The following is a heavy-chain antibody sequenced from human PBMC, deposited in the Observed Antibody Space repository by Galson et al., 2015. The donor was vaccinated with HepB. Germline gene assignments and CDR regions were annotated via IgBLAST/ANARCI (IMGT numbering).Heavy chain of an antibody. Sequence: SLRLSCAASGFTFSDYYMSWIRQAPGKGLEWVSYISSSSSYTNYADSVKGRFTISRDNAKNSLYLQMNSLRAEDTAVYYCARASGGNDFWSGYVIMGEFDYWGQGTLVTVSS. V-gene: IGHV3-11*06. D-gene: IGHD3-3*01. J-gene: IGHJ4*02. CDR1: GFTFSDYY. CDR3: ARASGGNDFWSGYVIMGEFDY. CDR2: ISSSSSYT.